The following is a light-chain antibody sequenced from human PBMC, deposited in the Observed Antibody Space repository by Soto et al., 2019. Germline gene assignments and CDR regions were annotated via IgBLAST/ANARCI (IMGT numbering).Light chain of an antibody. V-gene: IGLV2-14*01. Sequence: QSVLTQPASVSGSPGQSITISCTETSSDIGGYYYVSWYQHHPGKAPKLLIYQVTNRPSRVSNRFSGSKSGNTASLTISGLQAYDEADYYCTSYSSSDIFYVFGTGTKVTV. J-gene: IGLJ1*01. CDR2: QVT. CDR1: SSDIGGYYY. CDR3: TSYSSSDIFYV.